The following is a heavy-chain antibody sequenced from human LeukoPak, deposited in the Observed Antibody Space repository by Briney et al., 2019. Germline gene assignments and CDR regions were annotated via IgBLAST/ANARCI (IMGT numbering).Heavy chain of an antibody. CDR3: ARGGNRSMDPDDAFDI. CDR1: GYTFTSYD. J-gene: IGHJ3*02. D-gene: IGHD4-23*01. Sequence: GASVKVSCKASGYTFTSYDINWVRQATGQGLEWMGGIIPIFGTANYAQKFQGRVTITADKSTSTAYMELSSLRSEDTAVYYCARGGNRSMDPDDAFDIWGQGTMVTVSS. V-gene: IGHV1-69*06. CDR2: IIPIFGTA.